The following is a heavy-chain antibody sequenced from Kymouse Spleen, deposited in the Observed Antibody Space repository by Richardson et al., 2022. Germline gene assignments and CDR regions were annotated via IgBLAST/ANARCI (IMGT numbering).Heavy chain of an antibody. J-gene: IGHJ6*02. V-gene: IGHV3-21*03. CDR1: GFTFSSYS. CDR2: ISSSSSYI. D-gene: IGHD4-17*01. CDR3: ARDYGDPYYYYYGMDV. Sequence: EVQLVESGGGLVKPGGSLRLSCAASGFTFSSYSMNWVRQAPGKGLEWVSSISSSSSYIYYADSVKGRFTISRDNAKNSLYLQMNSLRAEDTAVYYCARDYGDPYYYYYGMDVWGQGTTVTVSS.